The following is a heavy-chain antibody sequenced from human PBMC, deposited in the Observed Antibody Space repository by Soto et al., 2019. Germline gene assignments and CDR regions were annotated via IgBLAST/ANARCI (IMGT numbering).Heavy chain of an antibody. D-gene: IGHD3-3*01. CDR1: GFSLSTSGVG. J-gene: IGHJ5*02. CDR3: AHRPVWSPYYFWNAWNWFDP. Sequence: QITLKESGPTLVKPTQTLTLTCTFSGFSLSTSGVGVGWVRQPPGEALEWLALISWDDDKRNSPSLKSRLTSPKDTSXXQXAXXMTNLDPVDTATYYCAHRPVWSPYYFWNAWNWFDPWGQGILVTVSS. CDR2: ISWDDDK. V-gene: IGHV2-5*02.